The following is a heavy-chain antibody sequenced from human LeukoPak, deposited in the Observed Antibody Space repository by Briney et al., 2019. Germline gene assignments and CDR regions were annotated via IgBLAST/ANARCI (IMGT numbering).Heavy chain of an antibody. CDR2: IYWNDDK. Sequence: SGPTLVKPTQTLTLTCTFSGFSLSTSGVGVGWIRQPPGKALEWLALIYWNDDKRYSPSLKSRLSITKDTPKNQVVLTMTNMDPVDTATYYCAHKTRVVNYDFWSGSPFDYWGQGTLVTVSS. J-gene: IGHJ4*02. CDR1: GFSLSTSGVG. CDR3: AHKTRVVNYDFWSGSPFDY. V-gene: IGHV2-5*01. D-gene: IGHD3-3*01.